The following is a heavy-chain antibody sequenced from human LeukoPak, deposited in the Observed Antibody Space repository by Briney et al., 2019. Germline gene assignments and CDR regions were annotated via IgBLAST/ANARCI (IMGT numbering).Heavy chain of an antibody. J-gene: IGHJ4*02. CDR3: ARDTSYFMVRGVVDY. CDR2: ISSSSSYI. D-gene: IGHD3-10*01. CDR1: GFTFSSYS. Sequence: GGSLRLSCAASGFTFSSYSMNWVRQAPGKGLEWVSSISSSSSYIYYADSVKGRFTISRDNAKNSLYLQMNSLRAEDTAVYYCARDTSYFMVRGVVDYWGQGTLVTVSP. V-gene: IGHV3-21*01.